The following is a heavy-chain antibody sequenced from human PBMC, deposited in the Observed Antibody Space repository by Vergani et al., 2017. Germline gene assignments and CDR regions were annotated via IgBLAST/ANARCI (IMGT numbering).Heavy chain of an antibody. CDR2: MYCSGST. Sequence: QVQLQESGPGLVKPSETLSLTCTVSGDSVISTDYHWGWIRQPPGKGLEWIGSMYCSGSTSYNPSLESRISISFETPKNQFSLRLTSVTAADTAVYYCASKRGACRAAYCHSYDFWGPGTLVGVSS. CDR3: ASKRGACRAAYCHSYDF. CDR1: GDSVISTDYH. D-gene: IGHD2-15*01. V-gene: IGHV4-39*01. J-gene: IGHJ4*02.